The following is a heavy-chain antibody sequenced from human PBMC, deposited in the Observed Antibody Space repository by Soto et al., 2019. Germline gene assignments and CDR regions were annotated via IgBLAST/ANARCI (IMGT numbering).Heavy chain of an antibody. V-gene: IGHV4-39*01. D-gene: IGHD2-2*01. CDR1: GGCISSGGYY. CDR2: IYYSGTT. Sequence: SETLSLTCTVSGGCISSGGYYWGWIRQPPGKGLEWIGSIYYSGTTYYSPSLKSRVTISQDTSKNQFSLQLSSVTAADTAVYYCARSLGYCSTTTCYALDYWGQGTLVTVSS. CDR3: ARSLGYCSTTTCYALDY. J-gene: IGHJ4*02.